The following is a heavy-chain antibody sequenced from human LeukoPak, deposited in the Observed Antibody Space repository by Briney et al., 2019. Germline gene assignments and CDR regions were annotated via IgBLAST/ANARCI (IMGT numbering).Heavy chain of an antibody. CDR2: ISAYNGNT. CDR3: AGDYSGTYFDS. V-gene: IGHV1-18*01. D-gene: IGHD1-26*01. Sequence: GASVKVSCKASGYTFTSYGISWVRQAPGQGLEWMGWISAYNGNTKNVQRVQDRVTMTTDTSTSTAYMELRSLRSDDTAVYYCAGDYSGTYFDSWGQGTLVTVSS. J-gene: IGHJ4*02. CDR1: GYTFTSYG.